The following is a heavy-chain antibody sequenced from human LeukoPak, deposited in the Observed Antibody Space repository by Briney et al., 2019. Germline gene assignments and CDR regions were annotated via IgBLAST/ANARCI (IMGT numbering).Heavy chain of an antibody. Sequence: GASVTVSCTASGGTFSSYAISWVRQAPGQGLEWMGGIIPIFGTANYAQKFQGRVTITADESTSTAYMELSSLRSEDTAVYYCARLYVWGSYRPIDYWGQGTLVTVSS. D-gene: IGHD3-16*02. CDR3: ARLYVWGSYRPIDY. J-gene: IGHJ4*02. CDR2: IIPIFGTA. V-gene: IGHV1-69*13. CDR1: GGTFSSYA.